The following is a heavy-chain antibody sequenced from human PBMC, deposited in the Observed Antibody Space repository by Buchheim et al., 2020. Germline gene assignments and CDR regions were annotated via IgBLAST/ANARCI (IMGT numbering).Heavy chain of an antibody. V-gene: IGHV4-34*01. CDR2: INHSGST. CDR1: GGSFSGYY. CDR3: ARTVGYCSSTSCDRRGLVWFDP. D-gene: IGHD2-2*01. J-gene: IGHJ5*02. Sequence: QVQLQQWGAGLLKPSETLSLTCAVYGGSFSGYYWSWIRQPPGKGLEWIGEINHSGSTNYNPSLKSRVTISVDTSQNQFFLKLSSVTAADTAVYYCARTVGYCSSTSCDRRGLVWFDPWGQGTL.